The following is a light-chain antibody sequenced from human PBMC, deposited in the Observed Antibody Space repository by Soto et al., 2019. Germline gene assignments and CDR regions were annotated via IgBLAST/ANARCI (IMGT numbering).Light chain of an antibody. CDR2: DVS. Sequence: QSVLTQPASVSRSPGQSITISCTGTSSDVGGYNYVSWYQQHPGKAPKLMIYDVSNRPSGVSNRFSGSKSGNTASLTISGLQAEDEADYYCSSYKSSSTSRYVFGTGTKVTVL. J-gene: IGLJ1*01. V-gene: IGLV2-14*01. CDR1: SSDVGGYNY. CDR3: SSYKSSSTSRYV.